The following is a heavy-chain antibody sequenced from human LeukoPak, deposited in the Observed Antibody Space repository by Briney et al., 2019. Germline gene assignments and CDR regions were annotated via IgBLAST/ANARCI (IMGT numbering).Heavy chain of an antibody. CDR1: GFTFRSYW. CDR2: IKQGGSEK. CDR3: AKVGYDILTGYYSPFDY. J-gene: IGHJ4*02. V-gene: IGHV3-7*03. D-gene: IGHD3-9*01. Sequence: PGGSLRLSCAASGFTFRSYWMSWVRQAPGKGLEWVANIKQGGSEKYYVDSVKGRFTISRDNSKNTLYLQMNSLRAEDTAVYYCAKVGYDILTGYYSPFDYWGQGTLVTVSS.